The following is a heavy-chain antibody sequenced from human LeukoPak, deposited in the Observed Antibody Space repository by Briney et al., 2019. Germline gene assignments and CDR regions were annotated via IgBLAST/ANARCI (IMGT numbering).Heavy chain of an antibody. CDR2: IYPGDSDT. Sequence: PGASPQISCKGSGYSFTTYWIGWVRQMPGKGLEWMGIIYPGDSDTRYSPSFQGQVTISADKSINTAYLQWSSLQASDTAMYYCARPLWRYDTSGYSPFDYWGQGTLVTVSS. V-gene: IGHV5-51*01. J-gene: IGHJ4*02. CDR1: GYSFTTYW. CDR3: ARPLWRYDTSGYSPFDY. D-gene: IGHD3-22*01.